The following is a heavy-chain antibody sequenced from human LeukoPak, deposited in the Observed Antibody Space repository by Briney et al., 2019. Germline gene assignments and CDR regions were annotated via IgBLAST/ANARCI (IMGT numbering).Heavy chain of an antibody. CDR1: GGSISSGGYY. CDR3: ARDSGDWFDP. D-gene: IGHD3-10*01. J-gene: IGHJ5*02. V-gene: IGHV4-31*03. CDR2: IYYSGST. Sequence: SRTLSLTCTVSGGSISSGGYYWSWIRQHPGKGLEWIGYIYYSGSTYYNPSLKSRVTISVDTPKNQFSLKLSSVPAADTAVYYCARDSGDWFDPWGQGTLVTVSS.